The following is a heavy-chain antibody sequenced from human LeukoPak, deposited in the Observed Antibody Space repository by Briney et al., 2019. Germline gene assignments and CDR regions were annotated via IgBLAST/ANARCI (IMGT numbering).Heavy chain of an antibody. CDR2: ISSSGSTI. CDR3: ARTSGFYDSSGYIFDY. J-gene: IGHJ4*02. Sequence: PGGSLRLSCAASGFTFSSYEMNWVRQAPGKGLEWVSYISSSGSTIYYADSVKGRFTISRDNAKNSLYLQMNSLRAEDTAVYYCARTSGFYDSSGYIFDYWGQGTLVTVSS. V-gene: IGHV3-48*03. D-gene: IGHD3-22*01. CDR1: GFTFSSYE.